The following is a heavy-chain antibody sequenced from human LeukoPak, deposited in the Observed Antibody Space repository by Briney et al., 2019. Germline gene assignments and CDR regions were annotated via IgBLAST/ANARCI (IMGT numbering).Heavy chain of an antibody. D-gene: IGHD3-10*01. CDR3: ATRYGSGSYLGQNWFDP. J-gene: IGHJ5*02. V-gene: IGHV4-34*01. CDR1: GGSFSGYY. Sequence: TSETLSLTCAVYGGSFSGYYWSWIRQPPGKGLEWIGEINHSGSTNYNPSLKSRVTISVDTSKNQFSLKLSSVTAADTAVYYCATRYGSGSYLGQNWFDPWGQGTLVTVSS. CDR2: INHSGST.